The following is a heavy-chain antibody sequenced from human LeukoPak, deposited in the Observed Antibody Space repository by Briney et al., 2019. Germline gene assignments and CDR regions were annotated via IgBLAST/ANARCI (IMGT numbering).Heavy chain of an antibody. CDR2: IYYSGST. J-gene: IGHJ3*02. V-gene: IGHV4-59*01. CDR3: AREGRATPRGTGAFDI. D-gene: IGHD1-26*01. Sequence: PSETLSLTCTVSGGSISSYYWSWIRQPPGKGLEWSGYIYYSGSTNYNPSLKSRVTISVDTSKNQFSLKLSSVTAADTAVYYCAREGRATPRGTGAFDIWGQGTMVTVSS. CDR1: GGSISSYY.